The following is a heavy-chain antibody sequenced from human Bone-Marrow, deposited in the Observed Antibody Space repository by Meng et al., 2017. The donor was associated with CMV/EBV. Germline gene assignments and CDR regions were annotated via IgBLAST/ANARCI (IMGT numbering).Heavy chain of an antibody. V-gene: IGHV1-69*05. Sequence: KISCAASGFTFRAYGVHWVRQAPGQGLEWMGGIIPIFGTANYAQKFQGRVTITTDESTSTAYMELSSLRSEDTAVYYCARVIWSIHYYYYYGMDVWGQGTTVTVSS. D-gene: IGHD3-3*01. CDR3: ARVIWSIHYYYYYGMDV. CDR2: IIPIFGTA. CDR1: GFTFRAYG. J-gene: IGHJ6*02.